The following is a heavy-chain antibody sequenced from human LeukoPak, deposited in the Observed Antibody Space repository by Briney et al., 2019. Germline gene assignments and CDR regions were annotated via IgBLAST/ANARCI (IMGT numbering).Heavy chain of an antibody. CDR1: GFTFSSYA. V-gene: IGHV3-23*01. CDR2: ISGSGGST. CDR3: AIFRGRRTLTGHDY. J-gene: IGHJ4*02. D-gene: IGHD3-9*01. Sequence: GGSLRLSCAASGFTFSSYAMSWVRQAPGQGLEWVSAISGSGGSTYYADSVKGRFTISRDNSKNTLYLQMNCLRAEDTAVYYCAIFRGRRTLTGHDYWGQGTLVTVSS.